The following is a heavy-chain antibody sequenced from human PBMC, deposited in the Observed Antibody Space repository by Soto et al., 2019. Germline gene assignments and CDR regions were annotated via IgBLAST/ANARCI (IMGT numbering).Heavy chain of an antibody. V-gene: IGHV4-39*01. CDR1: GGSISSRGYY. Sequence: PSETLSLTCTVSGGSISSRGYYWGWIRQSPGKGLEWIGTIFYSGTTYYNPSLESRITISQDTSNNQFSLKLTSVTAADTAVYYCARHYYDSSGYPAPYYHGMDVWGQGTTVTISS. CDR3: ARHYYDSSGYPAPYYHGMDV. D-gene: IGHD3-22*01. J-gene: IGHJ6*02. CDR2: IFYSGTT.